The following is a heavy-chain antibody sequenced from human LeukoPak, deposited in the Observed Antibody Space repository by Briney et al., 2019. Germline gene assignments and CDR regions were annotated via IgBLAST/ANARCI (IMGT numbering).Heavy chain of an antibody. J-gene: IGHJ4*02. CDR1: GFTFTNYA. D-gene: IGHD2-15*01. Sequence: GGSLGLSCAASGFTFTNYAMSWVRQAPGKGLEWVSGMSGRGVSTYYADSVKGRFTISSDNSKNTLYLQMNSLRAEDTAIYYCAKDCNGGNCYFDYWGQGTLVTVAS. CDR2: MSGRGVST. CDR3: AKDCNGGNCYFDY. V-gene: IGHV3-23*01.